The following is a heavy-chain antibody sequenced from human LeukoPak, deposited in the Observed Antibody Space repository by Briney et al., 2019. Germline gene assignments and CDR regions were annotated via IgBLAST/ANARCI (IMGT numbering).Heavy chain of an antibody. J-gene: IGHJ4*02. Sequence: SVKVSCKASGGTFSNYAISWVRQAPGQGLEWMGGITPIFATPSYAQKFQGRVTITADESTSTAYMELSGLRSEDTAVYYCARWAGYCRITNCYSAFDYWGQGTLDTVSS. CDR3: ARWAGYCRITNCYSAFDY. CDR2: ITPIFATP. V-gene: IGHV1-69*13. D-gene: IGHD2-2*02. CDR1: GGTFSNYA.